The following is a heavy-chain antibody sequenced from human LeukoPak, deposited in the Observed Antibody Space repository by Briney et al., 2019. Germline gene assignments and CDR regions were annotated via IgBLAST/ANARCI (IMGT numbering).Heavy chain of an antibody. D-gene: IGHD3-22*01. CDR1: GYSISSGHY. V-gene: IGHV4-38-2*02. CDR3: ARSRTGGGYYPY. J-gene: IGHJ4*02. Sequence: SENLSLTCTVSGYSISSGHYWGWIREPPGKGLEWIGTIYHSGSTYYNPSPKGRVTISVDTSKNQFSLKLSSVTAADTAVYYCARSRTGGGYYPYWGQGTLVTVSS. CDR2: IYHSGST.